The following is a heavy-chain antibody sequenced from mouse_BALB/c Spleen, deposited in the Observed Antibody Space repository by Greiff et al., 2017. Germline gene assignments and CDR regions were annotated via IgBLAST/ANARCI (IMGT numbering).Heavy chain of an antibody. D-gene: IGHD2-4*01. J-gene: IGHJ2*02. CDR1: GFTFSSYT. V-gene: IGHV5-6-4*01. CDR3: TRDETPVYYEYDAYIDY. Sequence: EVQVVESGGGLVKPGGSLKLSCAASGFTFSSYTMSWVRQTPAKRLEWVATISSGGSYTYYPDSVKGRFTISRDNAKNTLYLQMSSLKSEDTAMYYCTRDETPVYYEYDAYIDYWGQGTSLTVSS. CDR2: ISSGGSYT.